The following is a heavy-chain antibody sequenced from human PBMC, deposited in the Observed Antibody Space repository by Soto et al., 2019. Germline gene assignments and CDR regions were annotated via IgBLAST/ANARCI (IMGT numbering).Heavy chain of an antibody. V-gene: IGHV1-69*01. Sequence: QVQLVQSGAEVKKPGSSVKVSCKASGGTFSSYAISWVRQAPGQGLEWMGGIIPIFGTANYAQKFQGRVTITADESTSSAYMELSSLRSEDTAVYYCARGDSSGYYYVDYYYGMDVWGQGTTVTVSS. D-gene: IGHD3-22*01. CDR2: IIPIFGTA. CDR3: ARGDSSGYYYVDYYYGMDV. J-gene: IGHJ6*02. CDR1: GGTFSSYA.